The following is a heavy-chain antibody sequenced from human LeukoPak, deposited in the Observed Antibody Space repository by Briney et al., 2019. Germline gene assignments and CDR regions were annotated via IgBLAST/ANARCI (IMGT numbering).Heavy chain of an antibody. J-gene: IGHJ3*02. CDR3: ARPVGSSSWYLSAFDI. D-gene: IGHD6-13*01. CDR2: ISAYNGNT. Sequence: APVKVSCKASGYTFSTYGITRGRQAPGQGLEWMGWISAYNGNTNYAQKLQGRVTITTDTSTSTAYMELRSLRSDDTAVYYCARPVGSSSWYLSAFDIWGQGTMVTVSS. CDR1: GYTFSTYG. V-gene: IGHV1-18*01.